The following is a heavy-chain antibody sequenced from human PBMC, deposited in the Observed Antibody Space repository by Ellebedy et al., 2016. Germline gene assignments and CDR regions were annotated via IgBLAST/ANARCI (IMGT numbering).Heavy chain of an antibody. CDR1: GFTFSSYG. D-gene: IGHD7-27*01. CDR2: IWYDGSNK. CDR3: AKDPSALRVPWDWFDP. V-gene: IGHV3-33*06. J-gene: IGHJ5*02. Sequence: GESLKISCAASGFTFSSYGMHWVRQAPGKGLEWVAVIWYDGSNKYYADSVKGRFTISRDNSKNTLYLQMNSLRAEDTAVYYCAKDPSALRVPWDWFDPWGQGTLVTVSS.